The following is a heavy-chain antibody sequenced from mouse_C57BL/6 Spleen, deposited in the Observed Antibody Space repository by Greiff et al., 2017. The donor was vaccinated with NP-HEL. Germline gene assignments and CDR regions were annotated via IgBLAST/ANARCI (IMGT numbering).Heavy chain of an antibody. CDR2: ISSGGDYI. V-gene: IGHV5-9-1*02. J-gene: IGHJ4*01. CDR1: GFTFSSYA. D-gene: IGHD1-1*01. Sequence: DVMLVESGEGLVKPGGSLKLSCAASGFTFSSYAMSWVRQTPEKRLEWVAYISSGGDYIYYADTVKGRFTISRDNARNTLYLQMSSLKSEDTAMYYCTRDQITTVGNAMDYWGQGTSVTVSS. CDR3: TRDQITTVGNAMDY.